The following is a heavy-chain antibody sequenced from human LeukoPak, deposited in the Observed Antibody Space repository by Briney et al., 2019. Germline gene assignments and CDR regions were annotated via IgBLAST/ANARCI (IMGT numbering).Heavy chain of an antibody. Sequence: PGGSLRLSCAGSGFTFSDAWMSWVRQAPGKGLEWVGRIKSKTDGGTTDYAAPVKGRFTISRDDSKNTLYLQMNSLKTEDTAVYYCTTGMKYCSSTSCYVFAVVDSYYYYMDVWGKGTTVTISS. V-gene: IGHV3-15*01. CDR2: IKSKTDGGTT. CDR3: TTGMKYCSSTSCYVFAVVDSYYYYMDV. D-gene: IGHD2-2*01. J-gene: IGHJ6*03. CDR1: GFTFSDAW.